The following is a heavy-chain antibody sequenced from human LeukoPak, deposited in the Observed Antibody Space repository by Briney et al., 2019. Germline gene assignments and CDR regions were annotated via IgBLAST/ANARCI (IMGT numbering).Heavy chain of an antibody. CDR3: SRAVITFGAAVAKGFDC. V-gene: IGHV4-59*01. J-gene: IGHJ4*02. D-gene: IGHD3-16*01. Sequence: SETLSLTCTVSGGSISGYYWSWIRQPPGKGLEWIGYIYYTGSTNYNPSLKSRVTMSLDTSKNQFSLSLSSVTAADTAVHYCSRAVITFGAAVAKGFDCWGQGTLVTASS. CDR2: IYYTGST. CDR1: GGSISGYY.